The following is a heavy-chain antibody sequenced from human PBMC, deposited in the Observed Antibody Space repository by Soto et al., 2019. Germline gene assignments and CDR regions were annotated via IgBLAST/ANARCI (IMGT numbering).Heavy chain of an antibody. CDR2: ISSSASTS. Sequence: PGGSLRLSCKASGFTFDNYEMNWVRQAPGKGLEWLSYISSSASTSNYAGSVKGRFTISRDNAKNSLYLQMNSLRVEDTAVYYCAKEATNINIFDYWGQGTPVTVSS. J-gene: IGHJ4*02. CDR3: AKEATNINIFDY. D-gene: IGHD1-26*01. CDR1: GFTFDNYE. V-gene: IGHV3-48*03.